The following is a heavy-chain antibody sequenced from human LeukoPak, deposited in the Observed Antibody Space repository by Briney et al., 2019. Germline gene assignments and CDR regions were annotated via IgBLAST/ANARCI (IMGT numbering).Heavy chain of an antibody. J-gene: IGHJ5*02. CDR1: GGSISSSSYY. CDR2: IYYSGST. V-gene: IGHV4-39*07. D-gene: IGHD3-10*01. Sequence: SETLSLTCTVSGGSISSSSYYWGWIRQPPGKGLEWIGSIYYSGSTYYNPSLKSRVTISVDTSKNQFSLKLSSVTAADTAVYYCAREQRGVSLKFDPWGQGTLVTVSS. CDR3: AREQRGVSLKFDP.